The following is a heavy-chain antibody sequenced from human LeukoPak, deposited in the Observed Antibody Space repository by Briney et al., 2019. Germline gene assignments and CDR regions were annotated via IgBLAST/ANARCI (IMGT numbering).Heavy chain of an antibody. D-gene: IGHD3-10*01. J-gene: IGHJ4*02. CDR1: GFTFSSYW. Sequence: GGSLRLSCAASGFTFSSYWMSWVRQAPGKGLEWVANIKQDGSERYYVDSVKGRFTISRDNAKNSLYLQMNSLKTEDTAVYYCWAPRMVRGAEQTFDYWGQGTLVTVSS. V-gene: IGHV3-7*03. CDR3: WAPRMVRGAEQTFDY. CDR2: IKQDGSER.